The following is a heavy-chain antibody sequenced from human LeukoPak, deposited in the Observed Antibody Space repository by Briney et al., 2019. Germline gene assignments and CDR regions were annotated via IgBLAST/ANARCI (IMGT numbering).Heavy chain of an antibody. CDR3: ARIPLCGGDCYLIDY. D-gene: IGHD2-21*02. Sequence: ASVKVSCKASGYTFTGYYMHWVRQAPGQGLEWMGWINPNSGGTNYAQKFQGRVTMTRDTSISTAYMELSRLRSDDTAVYYCARIPLCGGDCYLIDYWGQGTLVTVSS. CDR2: INPNSGGT. CDR1: GYTFTGYY. V-gene: IGHV1-2*02. J-gene: IGHJ4*02.